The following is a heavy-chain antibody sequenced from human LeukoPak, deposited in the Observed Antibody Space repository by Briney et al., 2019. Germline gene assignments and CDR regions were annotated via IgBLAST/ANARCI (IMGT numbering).Heavy chain of an antibody. Sequence: PSQTLSLTCTVSGGSISSDNYYWSWIRQPAGKGLEWIGRIYTTGSTNYNPSLKSRVTISVDTSKNQFSLNLSSVTAAETAVYYCARGLGVVNFDFWGQGTLVTVSS. CDR3: ARGLGVVNFDF. V-gene: IGHV4-61*02. CDR1: GGSISSDNYY. CDR2: IYTTGST. J-gene: IGHJ4*02. D-gene: IGHD4-23*01.